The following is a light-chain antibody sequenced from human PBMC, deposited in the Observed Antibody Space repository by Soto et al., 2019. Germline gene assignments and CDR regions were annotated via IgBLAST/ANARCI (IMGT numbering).Light chain of an antibody. J-gene: IGLJ2*01. V-gene: IGLV2-14*03. Sequence: QSALTQVASVSGSPGQSITISCTGTSSDVGGYDYVSWYQQHPGKAPKLMIYNVNYRPSGVSDRFSGSKSGDTAYLTISGLEAEDEANYYCSSYTNPNTVVFGGGTKLTVL. CDR1: SSDVGGYDY. CDR2: NVN. CDR3: SSYTNPNTVV.